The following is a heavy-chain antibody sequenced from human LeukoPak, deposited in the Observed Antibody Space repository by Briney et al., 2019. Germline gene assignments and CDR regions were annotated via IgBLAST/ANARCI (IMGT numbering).Heavy chain of an antibody. Sequence: ASVKVSCKASGYTFTSYGISWVRQAPRQGLEWMGWISAYNGNTNYAQKLQGRVTMTTDTSTSTAYMELRSLRSDDTAVYYCARDRRGGSGRFGYAFDIWGQGTMVTVSS. CDR2: ISAYNGNT. D-gene: IGHD6-19*01. V-gene: IGHV1-18*01. CDR3: ARDRRGGSGRFGYAFDI. J-gene: IGHJ3*02. CDR1: GYTFTSYG.